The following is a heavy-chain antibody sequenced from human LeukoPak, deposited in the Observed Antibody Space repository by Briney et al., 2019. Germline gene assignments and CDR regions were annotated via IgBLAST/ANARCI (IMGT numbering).Heavy chain of an antibody. D-gene: IGHD1-26*01. CDR3: ARGPFKGSYSY. CDR2: INHSGST. V-gene: IGHV4-34*01. J-gene: IGHJ4*02. CDR1: GGSFSGYY. Sequence: SETLSLTCAVYGGSFSGYYWSWIRQPPGKGLEWIGEINHSGSTNYNPPLKSRVTISVDTSKNQFSLKLSSVTAADTAVYYCARGPFKGSYSYWGQGTLVTVSS.